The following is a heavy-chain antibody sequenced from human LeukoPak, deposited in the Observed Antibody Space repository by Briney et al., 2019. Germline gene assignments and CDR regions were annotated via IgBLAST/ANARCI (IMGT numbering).Heavy chain of an antibody. V-gene: IGHV1-18*01. CDR3: ARGATYHYDSSGYYLDY. D-gene: IGHD3-22*01. CDR1: GYTFTSYG. Sequence: GASVKVSCKASGYTFTSYGISWVRQAPGQGLEWMGWISAYNGNTNYAQKLQGRVTMTTDTSTSTAYMELRSLRSDDTAVYYCARGATYHYDSSGYYLDYWGQGTLVTVSS. J-gene: IGHJ4*02. CDR2: ISAYNGNT.